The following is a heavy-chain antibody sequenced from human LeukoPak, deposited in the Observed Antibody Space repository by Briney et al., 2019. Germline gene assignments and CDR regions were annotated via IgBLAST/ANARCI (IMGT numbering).Heavy chain of an antibody. CDR1: GFTFSSYW. CDR3: ARYYYGSTHHYYMDV. D-gene: IGHD3-10*01. Sequence: GGSLRLSCAASGFTFSSYWMHWVRQAPGKGLVWVSRINSDGSSTSYADSVKGRFTISRDNAKNSLYLQMNSLRAEDTAVYYCARYYYGSTHHYYMDVWGKGTTVTVSS. CDR2: INSDGSST. J-gene: IGHJ6*03. V-gene: IGHV3-74*01.